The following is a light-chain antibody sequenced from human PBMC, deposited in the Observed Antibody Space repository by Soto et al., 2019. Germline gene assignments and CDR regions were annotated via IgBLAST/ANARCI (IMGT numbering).Light chain of an antibody. CDR1: QGISSY. V-gene: IGKV1-9*01. CDR2: AAS. J-gene: IGKJ3*01. CDR3: QQLNSYPPT. Sequence: DIQLTQSPSFLSASVGDRVTITCRASQGISSYLAWYQQKPGKAPKLLIYAASTLQSGVPSRFSGSGYGTEFTHTISSLQPEDFATYYCQQLNSYPPTFGPGTKVDIK.